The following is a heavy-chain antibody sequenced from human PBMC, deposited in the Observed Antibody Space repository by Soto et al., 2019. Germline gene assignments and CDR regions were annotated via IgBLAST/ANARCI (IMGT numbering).Heavy chain of an antibody. V-gene: IGHV3-30-3*01. Sequence: QVQLVESGGGVVQPGRSLRLSCAASGFTFSSYAMHWVRQAPGKGLEWVAVISYDGSNKYYADSVKGRFTISRDNSKHTLYLQMNSLRAEDTAVYYCAREARDYNLSPGMDVWGQGTTVTVSS. J-gene: IGHJ6*02. CDR1: GFTFSSYA. D-gene: IGHD4-4*01. CDR2: ISYDGSNK. CDR3: AREARDYNLSPGMDV.